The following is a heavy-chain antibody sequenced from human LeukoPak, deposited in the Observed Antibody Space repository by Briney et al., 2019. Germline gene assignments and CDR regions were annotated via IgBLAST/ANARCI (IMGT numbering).Heavy chain of an antibody. CDR2: ISWNSGSI. V-gene: IGHV3-9*01. D-gene: IGHD3-22*01. Sequence: PGGSLRLSCAASGFTFDDYAMHWVRQAPGKGLEWVSGISWNSGSIGYADSVKGRFTISRDNAKNSLYLQMNSLRAEDTALYYCAKDIGESVVVMLDYWGQGTLVTVSS. CDR3: AKDIGESVVVMLDY. J-gene: IGHJ4*02. CDR1: GFTFDDYA.